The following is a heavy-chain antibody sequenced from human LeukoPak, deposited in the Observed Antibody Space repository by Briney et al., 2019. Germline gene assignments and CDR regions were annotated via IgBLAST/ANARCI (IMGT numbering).Heavy chain of an antibody. CDR3: AGVAPYYYDSSLDI. Sequence: SETLSLTCTVSGGSISSGDYYWSWIRQSPGKGLEWIGYIYYSGSTYYNPSLKSRVTISVDTSKNQFSLKLSSVTAADTAVYYCAGVAPYYYDSSLDIWGQGTMVTVSS. D-gene: IGHD3-22*01. CDR2: IYYSGST. V-gene: IGHV4-30-4*01. CDR1: GGSISSGDYY. J-gene: IGHJ3*02.